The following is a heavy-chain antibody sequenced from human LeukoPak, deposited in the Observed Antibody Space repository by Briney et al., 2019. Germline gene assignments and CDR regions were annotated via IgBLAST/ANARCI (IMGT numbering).Heavy chain of an antibody. CDR1: GGSISSYY. D-gene: IGHD7-27*01. Sequence: SETLSLTCTVSGGSISSYYWSWIRQPPGKGLEWIGYIYYSGSTNYNPSLKSRVTISVDTSKNQFSLKLSSVTAADTAVYYCAREIAVTGDHFDYWGQGTLVTVSS. CDR2: IYYSGST. J-gene: IGHJ4*02. V-gene: IGHV4-59*01. CDR3: AREIAVTGDHFDY.